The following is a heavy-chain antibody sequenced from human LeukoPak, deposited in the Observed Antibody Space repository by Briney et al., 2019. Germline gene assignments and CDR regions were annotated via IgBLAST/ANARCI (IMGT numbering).Heavy chain of an antibody. CDR3: ARVSANTFQH. V-gene: IGHV4-38-2*01. CDR2: ICHSGST. J-gene: IGHJ1*01. CDR1: GYSLRSGYC. Sequence: SETLSLTCAVHGYSLRSGYCWCCIRQPPGKGLEWIGTICHSGSTYYNPSLKSRVTISVDTSKNQFSLKLSSVTAADTALYYCARVSANTFQHWGQGTLVTVSS. D-gene: IGHD4/OR15-4a*01.